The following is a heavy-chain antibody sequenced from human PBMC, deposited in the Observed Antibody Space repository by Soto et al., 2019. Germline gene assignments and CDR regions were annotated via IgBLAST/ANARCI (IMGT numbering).Heavy chain of an antibody. D-gene: IGHD1-1*01. CDR2: IYHSGTT. CDR1: GGSISSGGYF. CDR3: ARLGKSTGSDS. V-gene: IGHV4-30-2*01. Sequence: PSETLSLTCSVSGGSISSGGYFWSWIRQPPGKGLEWIGYIYHSGTTYYNPSLKSRVSISVDTSKNQFSLNLSSVTAADSAVYYCARLGKSTGSDSWGQGTLVTVSS. J-gene: IGHJ5*01.